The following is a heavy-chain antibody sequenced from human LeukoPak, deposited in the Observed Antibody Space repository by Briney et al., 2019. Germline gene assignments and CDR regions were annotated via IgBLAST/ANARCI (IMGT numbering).Heavy chain of an antibody. CDR2: IWYDGSHK. J-gene: IGHJ4*02. CDR1: GFTLSSYG. Sequence: PGGSLRLSCGASGFTLSSYGMNWLRQAPGKGLEGVAVIWYDGSHKYYADSAKGRFTISSDNSKNTVSLQMDSLRVEDTALYYCARDLGGCGDRFCSYYFDHWGQGIQATVSS. CDR3: ARDLGGCGDRFCSYYFDH. V-gene: IGHV3-33*01. D-gene: IGHD2-21*02.